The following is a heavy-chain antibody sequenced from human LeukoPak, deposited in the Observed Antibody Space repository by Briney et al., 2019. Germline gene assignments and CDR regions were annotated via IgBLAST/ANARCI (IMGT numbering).Heavy chain of an antibody. CDR1: GFTFSTYA. CDR3: AKSRSAYPRVDGFDM. D-gene: IGHD3-3*01. CDR2: ISGGGGTT. J-gene: IGHJ3*02. V-gene: IGHV3-23*01. Sequence: GGSLRLSCAASGFTFSTYAMSWVRQAPGKGLEWVSAISGGGGTTYNADSVKGRFTISRDNSKSTLYLQMNSLRAEDTALYYCAKSRSAYPRVDGFDMWGQGTMVTVSS.